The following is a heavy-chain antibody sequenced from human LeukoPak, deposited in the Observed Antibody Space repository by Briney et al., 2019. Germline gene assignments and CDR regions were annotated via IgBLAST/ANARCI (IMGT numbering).Heavy chain of an antibody. J-gene: IGHJ5*01. V-gene: IGHV4-34*01. CDR3: ARGRGVVVRDWFDS. CDR1: DEFFSENY. CDR2: INHSGST. D-gene: IGHD3-22*01. Sequence: SETLSLTCAVYDEFFSENYWTWIRQPPGKGLEWIGEINHSGSTNYNPSLTSRVTISIDTSKNQFSLNLNSVTAADTAVYYCARGRGVVVRDWFDSWGQGTLVTVSS.